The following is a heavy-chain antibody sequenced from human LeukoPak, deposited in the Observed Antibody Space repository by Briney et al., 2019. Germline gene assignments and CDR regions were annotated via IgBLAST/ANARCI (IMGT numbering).Heavy chain of an antibody. Sequence: SKTLSLTCSVSGYSISSGYYWGWIRQPPGKGLEWIGSVFHSGITYYKPSLKSRVTILVDTSKNQFSLKLSSVTAADTAVYYCARSGTGLLRYYFDYWGQGTLITVSS. J-gene: IGHJ4*02. CDR2: VFHSGIT. D-gene: IGHD3-22*01. CDR1: GYSISSGYY. CDR3: ARSGTGLLRYYFDY. V-gene: IGHV4-38-2*02.